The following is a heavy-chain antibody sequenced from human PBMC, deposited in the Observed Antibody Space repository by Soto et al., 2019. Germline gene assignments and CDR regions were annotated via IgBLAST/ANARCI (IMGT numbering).Heavy chain of an antibody. CDR3: ARAKSLYNYNWFDP. V-gene: IGHV1-8*01. J-gene: IGHJ5*02. CDR2: MNPNSGNT. CDR1: GYTFTSYD. D-gene: IGHD3-16*01. Sequence: ASVKVSCKASGYTFTSYDINWVRQATGQGLEWMGWMNPNSGNTGYAQKFQGRVTMTRNTSISTAYMELSSLRSEDTAVYYCARAKSLYNYNWFDPWGQGTLLIVSS.